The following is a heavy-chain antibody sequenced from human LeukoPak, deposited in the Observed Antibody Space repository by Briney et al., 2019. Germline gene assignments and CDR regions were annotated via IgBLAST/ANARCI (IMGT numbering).Heavy chain of an antibody. J-gene: IGHJ4*02. V-gene: IGHV4-59*01. D-gene: IGHD3-22*01. CDR1: GGSFSGYY. CDR2: IYYSGNT. Sequence: PSETLSLTCAVYGGSFSGYYWSWIRQPPGKVLEWVGYIYYSGNTNYNPSLQSRVTISVDTSKNQFSLRLSSVTAADTAVYYCARENSYYDSSGYYYGSGYFDYWGQGTLVTVSS. CDR3: ARENSYYDSSGYYYGSGYFDY.